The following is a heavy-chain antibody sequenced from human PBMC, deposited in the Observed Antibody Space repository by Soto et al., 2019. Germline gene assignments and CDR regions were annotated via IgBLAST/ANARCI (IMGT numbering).Heavy chain of an antibody. CDR1: GYTFTSYA. V-gene: IGHV1-3*01. D-gene: IGHD3-3*01. CDR3: ARAVRYDFWSGCYLDAFDI. Sequence: GASVKVSCKASGYTFTSYAMHWVRQAPGQRLEWMGWINAGNGNTKYSQKFQGRVTITRDTSASTAYMELSSLRSEDTAVYYCARAVRYDFWSGCYLDAFDIWGQGTMVTVSS. CDR2: INAGNGNT. J-gene: IGHJ3*02.